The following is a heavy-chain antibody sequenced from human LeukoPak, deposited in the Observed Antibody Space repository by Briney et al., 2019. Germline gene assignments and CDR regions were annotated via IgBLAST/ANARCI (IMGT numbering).Heavy chain of an antibody. J-gene: IGHJ4*02. V-gene: IGHV3-23*01. CDR2: ISGSGGST. CDR1: GFTFSSYA. CDR3: AKGVITMVRGYYFDY. Sequence: PGRSLRLSCAASGFTFSSYAMSWVRQAPGKGLEWVSAISGSGGSTYYADSVKGRFTISRDNSKNTLYLQMNSLRAEDTAVYYCAKGVITMVRGYYFDYWGQGTLVTVSS. D-gene: IGHD3-10*01.